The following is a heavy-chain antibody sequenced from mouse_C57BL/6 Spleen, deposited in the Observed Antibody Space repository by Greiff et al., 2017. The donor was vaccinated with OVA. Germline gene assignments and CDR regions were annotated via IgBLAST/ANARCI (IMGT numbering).Heavy chain of an antibody. CDR2: ISDGGSYT. CDR3: ARDHDGYYGFAY. D-gene: IGHD2-3*01. J-gene: IGHJ3*01. V-gene: IGHV5-4*01. CDR1: GFTFSSYA. Sequence: EVQRVESGGGLVKPGGSLKLSCAASGFTFSSYAMSWVRQTPEKRLEWVATISDGGSYTYYPDNVKGRFTISRDKAKNNLYLQMSHLKSEDTAMYYCARDHDGYYGFAYWGQGTLVTVSA.